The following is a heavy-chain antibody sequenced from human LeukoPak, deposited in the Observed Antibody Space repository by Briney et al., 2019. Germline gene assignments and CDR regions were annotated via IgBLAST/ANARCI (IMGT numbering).Heavy chain of an antibody. CDR2: IRYDGSNK. CDR3: AKVTGQQLVKYYFDY. V-gene: IGHV3-30*02. CDR1: AFTFSRYG. D-gene: IGHD6-13*01. Sequence: GGSLRLSCAASAFTFSRYGMHWVRQAPGKGLEWVAFIRYDGSNKYYADSVKGRFTISRDNSKNTLYLQMNSLRAEDTAVYYCAKVTGQQLVKYYFDYWGQGTLVTVSS. J-gene: IGHJ4*02.